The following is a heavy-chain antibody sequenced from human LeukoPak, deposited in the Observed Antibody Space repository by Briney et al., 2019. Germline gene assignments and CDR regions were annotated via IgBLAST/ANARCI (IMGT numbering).Heavy chain of an antibody. CDR2: INAGNGNT. CDR1: GYTFTSYA. D-gene: IGHD3-3*01. V-gene: IGHV1-3*01. CDR3: ARNYDFWSAPIGHYYGMDV. Sequence: ASVKVSCKASGYTFTSYAMHWVRQAPGQRLEWMGWINAGNGNTKYSQKFQGRATITRDTSASTAYMELSSLRSEDTAVYYCARNYDFWSAPIGHYYGMDVWAKGPRSPSP. J-gene: IGHJ6*02.